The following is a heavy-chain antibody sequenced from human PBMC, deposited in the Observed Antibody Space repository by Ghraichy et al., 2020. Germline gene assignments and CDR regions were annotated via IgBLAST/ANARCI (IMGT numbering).Heavy chain of an antibody. CDR2: ICDRGGT. CDR1: GVSMSSYC. CDR3: AGDKVDRAGSNGMDV. J-gene: IGHJ6*02. D-gene: IGHD3-22*01. V-gene: IGHV4-59*01. Sequence: SETLSLTCTVSGVSMSSYCWSWIRQSPGKGLEWIGYICDRGGTNYNPSLKSRVTISEDTSKDQFSLNLNSVTAADTAVYYCAGDKVDRAGSNGMDVWGQGTIVTVSS.